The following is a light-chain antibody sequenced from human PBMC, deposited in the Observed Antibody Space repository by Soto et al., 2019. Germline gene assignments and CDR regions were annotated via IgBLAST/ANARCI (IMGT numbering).Light chain of an antibody. CDR3: QQHNTWPIT. J-gene: IGKJ5*01. Sequence: ELVMTQSPATLSVSPRGRAPLSSXASQSVSSYLAWYQQKPGQAPRLLIYDASNRATGIPARFSGSGSGTDFTLTISSLEPEDFAVYSCQQHNTWPITFGQGTRLEIK. CDR1: QSVSSY. V-gene: IGKV3-11*01. CDR2: DAS.